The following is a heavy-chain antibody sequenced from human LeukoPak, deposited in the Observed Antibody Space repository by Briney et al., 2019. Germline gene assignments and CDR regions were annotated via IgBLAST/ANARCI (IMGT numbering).Heavy chain of an antibody. CDR3: ARSPPYDSTGYVLDY. D-gene: IGHD3-22*01. CDR1: GFTFSDYY. V-gene: IGHV3-11*01. Sequence: GGSLRLSCAASGFTFSDYYLSWIRQAPGNGLEWVSYISSSGSSIYYADSLKGRFTISRDNAKNSLYLQMNSLRVEDTAVYYCARSPPYDSTGYVLDYWGQGTLVTVSS. CDR2: ISSSGSSI. J-gene: IGHJ4*02.